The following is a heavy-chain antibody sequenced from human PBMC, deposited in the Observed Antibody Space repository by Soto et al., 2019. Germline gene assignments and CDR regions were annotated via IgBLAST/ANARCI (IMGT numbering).Heavy chain of an antibody. CDR3: AIDGGVYDYSPFDY. CDR2: IIPIFGTA. CDR1: GGTFSSYA. D-gene: IGHD4-4*01. J-gene: IGHJ4*02. Sequence: SVKVSCKASGGTFSSYAISWVRQAPGQGLEWMGGIIPIFGTANYAQKFQGRVTITADESTSTAYMELSSLRSEDTAVYYCAIDGGVYDYSPFDYWGQGTLVTVSS. V-gene: IGHV1-69*13.